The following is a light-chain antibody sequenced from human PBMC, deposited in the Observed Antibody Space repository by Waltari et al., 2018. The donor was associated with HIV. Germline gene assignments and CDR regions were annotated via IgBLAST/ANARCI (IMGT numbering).Light chain of an antibody. CDR3: CSYTAIHTLI. CDR1: TRDIGIFDS. J-gene: IGLJ2*01. CDR2: GVY. V-gene: IGLV2-14*01. Sequence: QSALTQPASVSGSPGQSITISCAGTTRDIGIFDSVSWYPQHPGRAPQLMIFGVYSRPSGVSSRFSGSKSGNTASLTISGLQAEDEANYYCCSYTAIHTLIFGGGTKLTVL.